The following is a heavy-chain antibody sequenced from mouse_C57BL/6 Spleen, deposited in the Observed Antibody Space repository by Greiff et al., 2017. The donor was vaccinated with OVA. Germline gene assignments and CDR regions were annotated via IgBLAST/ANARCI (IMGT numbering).Heavy chain of an antibody. CDR2: ISNLAYSI. Sequence: DVKLVESGGGLVQPGGSLKLSCAASGFTFSDYGMAWVRQAPRKGPEWVAFISNLAYSIYYADTVTGRFTISRENAKNTLYLEMSSLRSEDTAMYYCARQGYYSNGDWYFDVWGTGTTVTVSS. D-gene: IGHD2-5*01. CDR1: GFTFSDYG. J-gene: IGHJ1*03. V-gene: IGHV5-15*01. CDR3: ARQGYYSNGDWYFDV.